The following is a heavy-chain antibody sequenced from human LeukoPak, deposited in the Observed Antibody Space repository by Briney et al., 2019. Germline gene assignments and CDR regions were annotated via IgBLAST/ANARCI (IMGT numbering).Heavy chain of an antibody. CDR3: AKDYDTSTGYYSLSDY. V-gene: IGHV3-23*01. J-gene: IGHJ4*02. D-gene: IGHD3-9*01. Sequence: GGSLRLSCAASGFTFSSYAMSWVRQAPGKGLEWVSVISGSGGSTSYADSVKGRFTVSRDNSKNMLYLQMNSLRAEDTAIYYCAKDYDTSTGYYSLSDYWGQGTLVTVSS. CDR1: GFTFSSYA. CDR2: ISGSGGST.